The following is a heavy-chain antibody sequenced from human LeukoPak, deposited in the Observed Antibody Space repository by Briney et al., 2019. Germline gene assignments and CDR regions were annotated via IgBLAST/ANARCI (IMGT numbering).Heavy chain of an antibody. Sequence: GGSLRLSCAASGFPFSDYYMSWIRQAPGKGLEWVSYISRSSTTMFYADSVKGRFSISRDNAKNSLFLHMNNLRAEDTAVYYCASRIGAASGTVFDSWGRGTLVPVSS. CDR2: ISRSSTTM. CDR3: ASRIGAASGTVFDS. CDR1: GFPFSDYY. J-gene: IGHJ4*02. D-gene: IGHD6-13*01. V-gene: IGHV3-11*01.